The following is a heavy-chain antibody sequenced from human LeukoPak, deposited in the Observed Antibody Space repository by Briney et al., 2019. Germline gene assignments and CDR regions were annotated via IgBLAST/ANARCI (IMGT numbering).Heavy chain of an antibody. CDR1: SGTFSSYA. V-gene: IGHV1-69*04. Sequence: SVKVSCKASSGTFSSYAISWVRQAPGQVLEWMGRIIPILGIANYAQKFQGRVTITADKSTSTAYMELSSLRSEDTAVYYCARGSAYCGGDCYRQSGLNWFDPWGQGTLVTVSS. D-gene: IGHD2-21*02. CDR2: IIPILGIA. CDR3: ARGSAYCGGDCYRQSGLNWFDP. J-gene: IGHJ5*02.